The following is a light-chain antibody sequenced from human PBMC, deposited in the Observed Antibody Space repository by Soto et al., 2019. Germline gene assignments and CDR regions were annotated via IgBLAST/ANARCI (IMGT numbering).Light chain of an antibody. CDR3: QQYNNWPYT. V-gene: IGKV3-15*01. CDR2: GAS. Sequence: EIVMTQSPATLSVTQGERATLSCRASQSISSNLAWYQQKPGQAPRLLIYGASTRATDIPARFSGSGSGTEFTLTISSLQSEDFAAYYCQQYNNWPYTFGQGTKLEI. J-gene: IGKJ2*01. CDR1: QSISSN.